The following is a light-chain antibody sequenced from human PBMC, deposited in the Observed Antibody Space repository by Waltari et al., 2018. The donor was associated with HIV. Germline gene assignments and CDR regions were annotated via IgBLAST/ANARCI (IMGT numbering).Light chain of an antibody. J-gene: IGLJ3*02. Sequence: NFMLTQPHSVSESPGKTVTISCTRSGGSIASNFVQCYQQRPGSPPPPVIYDNNKRPSGVPDRFSGSIDSSSNSASLTISGLKTEDEADYYCQSFETGTWVFGGGTKLTVL. CDR2: DNN. V-gene: IGLV6-57*04. CDR3: QSFETGTWV. CDR1: GGSIASNF.